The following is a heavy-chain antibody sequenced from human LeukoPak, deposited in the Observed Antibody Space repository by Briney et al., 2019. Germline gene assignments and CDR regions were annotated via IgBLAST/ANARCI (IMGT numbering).Heavy chain of an antibody. J-gene: IGHJ5*02. Sequence: GGSLRLSCAASGFTFSSYAMSWVRQAPGKGREGVSAISGSGGSTYYADSVKGRFTISRDNSKNRLYLQMNSLRAEDTAVYYCAKVGLEEGSGKARTPFDPWGQGTLVTVSS. CDR3: AKVGLEEGSGKARTPFDP. D-gene: IGHD3-10*01. CDR1: GFTFSSYA. V-gene: IGHV3-23*01. CDR2: ISGSGGST.